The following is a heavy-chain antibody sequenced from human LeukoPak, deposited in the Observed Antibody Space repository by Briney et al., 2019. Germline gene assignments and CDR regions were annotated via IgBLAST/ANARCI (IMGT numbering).Heavy chain of an antibody. D-gene: IGHD3-10*01. Sequence: PSQTLSLTCTVSGDSISSGSYFWSWIRQPAGKGLEWIGRISTTGSTNYNPSLKSRISISAVTSKNQFSPSLTSVTAADTAVYYCGRAPYGPLDHWGQGILVTVFS. V-gene: IGHV4-61*02. CDR2: ISTTGST. CDR1: GDSISSGSYF. J-gene: IGHJ4*02. CDR3: GRAPYGPLDH.